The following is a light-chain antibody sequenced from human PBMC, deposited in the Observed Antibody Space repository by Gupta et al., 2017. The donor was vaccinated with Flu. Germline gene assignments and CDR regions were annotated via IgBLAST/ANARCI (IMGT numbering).Light chain of an antibody. CDR3: QQYGSSPGT. J-gene: IGKJ1*01. V-gene: IGKV3-20*01. Sequence: EIVLTQSPGTLSLSPGERATLSCGASQSVRSSYLAWYQQKPGQAPRLLIYGASSRATGIPDRYSGSGSGTDFTLTISILEPEDFAVYYCQQYGSSPGTFGQGTKVEIK. CDR2: GAS. CDR1: QSVRSSY.